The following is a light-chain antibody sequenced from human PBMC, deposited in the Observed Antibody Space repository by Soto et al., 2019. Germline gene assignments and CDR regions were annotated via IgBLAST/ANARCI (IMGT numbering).Light chain of an antibody. V-gene: IGKV3-20*01. Sequence: EIVLTQSPGTLSLSLGERGTLSCRASQRFGSSNLAWYQQKPGQAPRLLIYSTSSRATGIPDRFSGSGSGTEFTLTISRLEHEDFEVYYCQQYGNSPWTFGQGTKVDIK. CDR2: STS. CDR1: QRFGSSN. CDR3: QQYGNSPWT. J-gene: IGKJ1*01.